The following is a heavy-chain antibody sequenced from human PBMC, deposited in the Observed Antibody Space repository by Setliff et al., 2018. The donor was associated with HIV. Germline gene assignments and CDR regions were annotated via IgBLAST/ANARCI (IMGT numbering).Heavy chain of an antibody. CDR1: GDTFTGYY. CDR2: INPKSGAT. V-gene: IGHV1-2*02. J-gene: IGHJ5*02. D-gene: IGHD3-10*01. Sequence: ASVKVSCKASGDTFTGYYMHRVRQAPGQGLEWMGWINPKSGATNYTQNFQGRVTMSRDTSISTAYMELSSLRSDDTALYFCARGWGLWFGQLSILPLDPWGQGTLVTVSS. CDR3: ARGWGLWFGQLSILPLDP.